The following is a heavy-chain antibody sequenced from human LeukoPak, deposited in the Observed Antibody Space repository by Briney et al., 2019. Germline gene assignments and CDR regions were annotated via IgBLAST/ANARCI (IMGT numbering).Heavy chain of an antibody. D-gene: IGHD3-22*01. Sequence: PSETLSLTCFVSGSSISSYYWSWIRQPPGKGLEWIGYIYYRGNTNYNPSLKSRVTISLDTSKNQFSLRLSSVTAADTAVYHCVRGIYDRSGFSYYYYHMDVWGKGTTVTVSS. V-gene: IGHV4-59*01. CDR3: VRGIYDRSGFSYYYYHMDV. CDR1: GSSISSYY. CDR2: IYYRGNT. J-gene: IGHJ6*03.